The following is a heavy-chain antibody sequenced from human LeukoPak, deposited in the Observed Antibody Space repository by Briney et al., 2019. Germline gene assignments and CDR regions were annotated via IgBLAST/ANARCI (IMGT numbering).Heavy chain of an antibody. J-gene: IGHJ6*03. CDR1: GGSISSSSYF. CDR2: VHYSGST. D-gene: IGHD3-10*01. V-gene: IGHV4-39*01. Sequence: SETLSLTCSVSGGSISSSSYFWGWIRQPPGKGLEWIASVHYSGSTYYNPSLKSRVTISVDTSKNQFSLKLSTVTAADTAVYFCARQLYVSGSYYAPMDVWGKGTTVTISS. CDR3: ARQLYVSGSYYAPMDV.